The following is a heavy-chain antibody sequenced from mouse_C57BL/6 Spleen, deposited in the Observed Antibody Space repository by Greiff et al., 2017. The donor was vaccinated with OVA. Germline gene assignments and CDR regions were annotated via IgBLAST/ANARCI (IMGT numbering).Heavy chain of an antibody. CDR3: ASYYYYDGTWFAY. J-gene: IGHJ3*01. Sequence: EVKVVESGGGLVKPGGSLKLSCAASGFTFSSYTMSWVRQTPEKRLEWVATISGGGGNTYYPDSVKGRFTISRDNAKNTLYLQMSSLRSEDTALYYCASYYYYDGTWFAYWGQGTLVTVSA. D-gene: IGHD2-4*01. CDR1: GFTFSSYT. V-gene: IGHV5-9*01. CDR2: ISGGGGNT.